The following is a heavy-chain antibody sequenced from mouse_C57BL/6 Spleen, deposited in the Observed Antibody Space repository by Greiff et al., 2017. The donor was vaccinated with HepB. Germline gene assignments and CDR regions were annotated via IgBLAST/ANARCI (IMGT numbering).Heavy chain of an antibody. CDR2: INPGSGGT. CDR3: ARSYDGYYVGFAY. CDR1: GYAFTNYL. D-gene: IGHD2-3*01. Sequence: LVESGAELVRPGTSVKVSCKASGYAFTNYLIEWVKQRPGQGLEWIGVINPGSGGTNYNEKFKGKATLTADKSSSTAYMQLSSLTSEDSAVYFCARSYDGYYVGFAYWGQGTLVTVSA. J-gene: IGHJ3*01. V-gene: IGHV1-54*01.